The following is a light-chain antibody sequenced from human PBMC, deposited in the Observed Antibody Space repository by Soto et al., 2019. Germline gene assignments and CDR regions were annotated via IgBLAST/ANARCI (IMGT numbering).Light chain of an antibody. J-gene: IGLJ1*01. CDR2: AVS. V-gene: IGLV2-14*01. CDR1: SSDIGGYNY. CDR3: TSYTSSTTNYV. Sequence: QSVLTQPASVSGSPGQSITFSCTGTSSDIGGYNYVSWYQQHPDKAPKLMIYAVSNRPSGVSDRFSGSKSGNTASLTISGLQAEDEADYYCTSYTSSTTNYVFGTGTKLTVL.